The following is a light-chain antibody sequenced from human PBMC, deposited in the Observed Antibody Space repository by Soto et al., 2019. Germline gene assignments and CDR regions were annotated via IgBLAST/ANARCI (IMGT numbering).Light chain of an antibody. Sequence: QAVVTQPPSVSGAPGQRVTISCTGSSSNIGAGYDVHWYQQLPGTAPKLLIYANTNRPSGVPDRFSGSKSGTSASLAITGLQDEDEADYYCQSYDSSLSGSNWVFGGGPKLTVL. CDR3: QSYDSSLSGSNWV. V-gene: IGLV1-40*01. CDR2: ANT. J-gene: IGLJ3*02. CDR1: SSNIGAGYD.